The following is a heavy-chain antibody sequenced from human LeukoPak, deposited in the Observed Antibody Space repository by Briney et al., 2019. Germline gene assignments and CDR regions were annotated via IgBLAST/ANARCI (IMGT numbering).Heavy chain of an antibody. D-gene: IGHD5-18*01. CDR2: ISSVTSAI. V-gene: IGHV3-11*01. CDR1: GLSISDYY. J-gene: IGHJ4*02. Sequence: GGSLRLSCAASGLSISDYYMSWIRQAPGEGLQWISYISSVTSAIHYADSMKGRFTISRDSSKNTLYLQMNSLRAEDTAFYFCARENGHIYGYAFLDQWGQGTLVTVSS. CDR3: ARENGHIYGYAFLDQ.